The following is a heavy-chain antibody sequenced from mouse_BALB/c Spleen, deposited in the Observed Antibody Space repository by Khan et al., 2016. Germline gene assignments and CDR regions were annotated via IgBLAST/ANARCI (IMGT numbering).Heavy chain of an antibody. CDR3: ARKNYGRSWYFDG. CDR1: GYSITSGYY. CDR2: ISYDGSN. V-gene: IGHV3-6*02. J-gene: IGHJ1*01. Sequence: EVKLEESGPGLVKPSQSLSLTCSVTGYSITSGYYWNWIRQFPGNKLEWMGYISYDGSNNYNPSLKNRISITRDTSKNQFFLKLNSVTTEDTATYYCARKNYGRSWYFDGWGAGTTVTVSS. D-gene: IGHD1-1*01.